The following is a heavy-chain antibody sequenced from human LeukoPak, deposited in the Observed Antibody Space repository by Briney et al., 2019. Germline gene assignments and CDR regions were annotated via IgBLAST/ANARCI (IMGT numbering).Heavy chain of an antibody. CDR3: AKELRPNDY. V-gene: IGHV3-23*01. CDR2: IGISGSNA. J-gene: IGHJ4*01. D-gene: IGHD4-17*01. Sequence: PGGSLRLSCAASGFTFSSHAMSWVRQAPGRGLKWVSSIGISGSNAYYAESVKGRFTIYRDNSRNTLYLQMDSLRAGDSAIYYCAKELRPNDYRGQGTLVTGS. CDR1: GFTFSSHA.